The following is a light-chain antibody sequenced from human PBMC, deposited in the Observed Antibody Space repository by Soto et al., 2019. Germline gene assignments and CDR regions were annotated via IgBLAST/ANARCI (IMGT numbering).Light chain of an antibody. CDR3: CSYTSSSTPWV. V-gene: IGLV2-14*03. J-gene: IGLJ1*01. Sequence: QSVLTQPASVSGAPGQSITISCTGTSSDVGGYNYVSWCQQHPGKAPKLMIYDVSDRPSGVSNRFSASKSGNTASLTISGLQAEDEADYYCCSYTSSSTPWVFGTGTKVT. CDR1: SSDVGGYNY. CDR2: DVS.